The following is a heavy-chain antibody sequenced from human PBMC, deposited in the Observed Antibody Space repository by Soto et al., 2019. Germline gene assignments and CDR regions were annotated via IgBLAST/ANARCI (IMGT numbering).Heavy chain of an antibody. CDR1: GGSISSGGYS. D-gene: IGHD3-3*02. V-gene: IGHV4-39*01. J-gene: IGHJ4*02. Sequence: SETLSLTCAVSGGSISSGGYSWSWIRQPPGKGLEWIGSMFYGVSTYYNPSLKSRVTVSVDTSKNQFSLNLRSVTAADTAVYYCARLPSRHLVDYWGQGTLVTVSS. CDR2: MFYGVST. CDR3: ARLPSRHLVDY.